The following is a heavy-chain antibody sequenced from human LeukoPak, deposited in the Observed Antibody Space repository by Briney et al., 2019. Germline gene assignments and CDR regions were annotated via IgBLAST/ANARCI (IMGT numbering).Heavy chain of an antibody. Sequence: SVKVSCKASGYTFTSYGISWVRQAPGQGLEWLGWISAYNGNTNYAQKLQGRVTMTTDTSTSTAYMELRSLRSDDTAVYYCARDEGIAVAGTMGCWGQGTLVTVSS. CDR3: ARDEGIAVAGTMGC. D-gene: IGHD6-19*01. CDR2: ISAYNGNT. V-gene: IGHV1-18*01. J-gene: IGHJ4*02. CDR1: GYTFTSYG.